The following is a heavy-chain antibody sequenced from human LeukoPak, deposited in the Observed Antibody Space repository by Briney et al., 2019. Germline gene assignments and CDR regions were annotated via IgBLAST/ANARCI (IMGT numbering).Heavy chain of an antibody. CDR1: GYSLSSGYY. D-gene: IGHD3-22*01. V-gene: IGHV4-38-2*02. CDR3: ARASYSYDISGWVPFDY. Sequence: SETLSLTCTVSGYSLSSGYYWGWIRQPPGKGLEWIGSIYHSGSTYYNPSLKSRVTISGDTSENQFSLRLSSVTAADTAVYYCARASYSYDISGWVPFDYWGQGTLVTVSS. J-gene: IGHJ4*02. CDR2: IYHSGST.